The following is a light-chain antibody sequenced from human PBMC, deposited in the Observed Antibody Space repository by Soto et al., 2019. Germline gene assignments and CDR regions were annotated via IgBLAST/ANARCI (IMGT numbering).Light chain of an antibody. J-gene: IGKJ5*01. Sequence: DIQMTQSPSSLSASVGVRVTITCQASQDITNYLNWYQQKPGRAPRLLLYDASSLETGVPSRFSGSGSGTDFTLTISSLQPEDVATYYCQHYDHLPITFGQGTRLEI. V-gene: IGKV1-33*01. CDR1: QDITNY. CDR3: QHYDHLPIT. CDR2: DAS.